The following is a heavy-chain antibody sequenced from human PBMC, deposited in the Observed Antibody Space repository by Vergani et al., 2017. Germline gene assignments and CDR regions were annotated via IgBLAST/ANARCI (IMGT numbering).Heavy chain of an antibody. CDR3: AKGRLRPTLITYGDYEFDY. CDR1: GFTFSNYG. Sequence: QVQLVESGGGVVQPGRSLRLSCAASGFTFSNYGMHWVRQAPGKGLEWVAVTSYDGSNKYYADSVKGRFTISRENSKNTLYLQMNSLRGEDTAVYYCAKGRLRPTLITYGDYEFDYWGQGTLVTVSS. D-gene: IGHD4-17*01. CDR2: TSYDGSNK. J-gene: IGHJ4*02. V-gene: IGHV3-30*18.